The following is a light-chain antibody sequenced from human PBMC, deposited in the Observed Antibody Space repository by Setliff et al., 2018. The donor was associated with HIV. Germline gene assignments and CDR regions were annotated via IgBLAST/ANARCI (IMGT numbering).Light chain of an antibody. CDR3: YSAADNNVV. CDR2: GDN. Sequence: SYELTQPSSVSVSPGQTARITCSGDVLAKTYARWFQQRPGQAPVLVISGDNERPSGIPERFSGSSSGTTVTLTISGAQIEDEADYYCYSAADNNVVFGGGTKSPS. V-gene: IGLV3-27*01. CDR1: VLAKTY. J-gene: IGLJ3*02.